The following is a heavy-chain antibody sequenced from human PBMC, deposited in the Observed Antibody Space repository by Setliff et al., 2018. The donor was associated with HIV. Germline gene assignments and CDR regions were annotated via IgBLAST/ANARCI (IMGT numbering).Heavy chain of an antibody. CDR3: ARTLFCSGGSCFFDH. D-gene: IGHD2-15*01. V-gene: IGHV4-39*01. Sequence: SETLSLTCTVSGGSISSSGDYWVWIRQPPGEGLEWIGSIFNDGSTFHNPSLKSRVTTSVDTSKNQFFLKLRSVTAADTAIYYCARTLFCSGGSCFFDHWGQGTLVTVSS. J-gene: IGHJ4*02. CDR1: GGSISSSGDY. CDR2: IFNDGST.